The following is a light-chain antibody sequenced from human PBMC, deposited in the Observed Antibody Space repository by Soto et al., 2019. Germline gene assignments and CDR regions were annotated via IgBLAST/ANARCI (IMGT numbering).Light chain of an antibody. J-gene: IGKJ1*01. V-gene: IGKV1-5*03. CDR2: KAS. CDR1: QSISTW. Sequence: DIQMTQSPSTLSASVGDRVTITCRASQSISTWLAWYQQKPGKAPKVLIYKASSLESGVPSRFSGSGSGTEFTLTISSLQPADFATYYCQQYNSYSRTFGQGTKVEIK. CDR3: QQYNSYSRT.